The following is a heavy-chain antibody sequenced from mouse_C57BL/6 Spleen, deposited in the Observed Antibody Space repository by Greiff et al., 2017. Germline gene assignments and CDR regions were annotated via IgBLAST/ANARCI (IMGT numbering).Heavy chain of an antibody. CDR3: AKSSIYVLYAMDY. CDR1: GFSLTSYG. Sequence: VQLQQSGPGLVQPSQSLSITCTVSGFSLTSYGVHWVRQSPGKGLEWLGVIWRGGSTDYNAAFMSRLSITKDNSKSQVFFKMNSLQADDTAIYYCAKSSIYVLYAMDYWGQGTSVTVSS. J-gene: IGHJ4*01. V-gene: IGHV2-5*01. CDR2: IWRGGST. D-gene: IGHD1-1*01.